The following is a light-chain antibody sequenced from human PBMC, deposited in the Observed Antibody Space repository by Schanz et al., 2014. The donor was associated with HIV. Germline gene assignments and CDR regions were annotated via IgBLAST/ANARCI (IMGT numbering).Light chain of an antibody. J-gene: IGKJ1*01. Sequence: EIVLTQSPATLSLSPGERATLSCRASQSVSSYLAWYQQKPGQAPRLLIFAASSRATGIPDRFSGSESGTDFTLTISRLEPEDFAVYYCQQYGSSPPTFGQGTKVEIK. CDR3: QQYGSSPPT. V-gene: IGKV3-20*01. CDR2: AAS. CDR1: QSVSSY.